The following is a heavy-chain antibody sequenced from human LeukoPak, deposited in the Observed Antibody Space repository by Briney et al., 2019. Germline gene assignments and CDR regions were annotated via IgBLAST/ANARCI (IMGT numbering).Heavy chain of an antibody. CDR2: IYYSGST. CDR1: GGSINSYY. CDR3: ARDFSNYYYYMDV. V-gene: IGHV4-59*01. Sequence: PSETLSLTCTVSGGSINSYYWTWIRQPPGKRLEWIGYIYYSGSTNYNPSPKSRVTISVDTSKNHFSLKLSSVTAADAAVYYCARDFSNYYYYMDVWGKGTTVTVSS. D-gene: IGHD4-11*01. J-gene: IGHJ6*03.